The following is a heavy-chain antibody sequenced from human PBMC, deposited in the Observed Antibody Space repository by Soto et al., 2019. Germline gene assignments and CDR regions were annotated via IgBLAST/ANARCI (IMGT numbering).Heavy chain of an antibody. Sequence: QVQLQESGPGLVKPSGTLSLTCAVSSGSISTDYWWSWVRQPPGKGLEWIGEVHRSGTTNYIQSLKSRVTMSVDKSGNQVSRELTSVAAADTAVYYCARGDSFRWVSWGQGTLVTVSS. CDR2: VHRSGTT. CDR3: ARGDSFRWVS. D-gene: IGHD2-21*02. V-gene: IGHV4-4*02. CDR1: SGSISTDYW. J-gene: IGHJ5*02.